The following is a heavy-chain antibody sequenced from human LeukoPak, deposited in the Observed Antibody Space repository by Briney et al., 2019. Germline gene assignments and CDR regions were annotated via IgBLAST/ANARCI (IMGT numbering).Heavy chain of an antibody. CDR2: IYSGGST. CDR1: GFTVSSNY. CDR3: ARARVYSYDYFDY. D-gene: IGHD5-18*01. Sequence: GGSLRLSCAASGFTVSSNYMSWVRQAPGKGLEWDSVIYSGGSTYYAESVKGRFTIPRDNSKNTLYLQMNSLRAEDTAVYYCARARVYSYDYFDYWAQGTLVTVSS. J-gene: IGHJ4*02. V-gene: IGHV3-53*01.